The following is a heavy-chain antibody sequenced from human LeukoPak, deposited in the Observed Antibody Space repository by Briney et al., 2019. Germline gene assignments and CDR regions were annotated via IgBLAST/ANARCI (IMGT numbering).Heavy chain of an antibody. Sequence: SVKVSCKASGGTFSSYAISWVRQAPGQGLEWMGGIIPIFGTANYAQKFQGRVTITADESTSTAYMELSSLRSEDTAVYYCARFKANHKTKGDAFDIWGQGTMVTVSS. V-gene: IGHV1-69*13. CDR1: GGTFSSYA. CDR3: ARFKANHKTKGDAFDI. J-gene: IGHJ3*02. CDR2: IIPIFGTA. D-gene: IGHD1-14*01.